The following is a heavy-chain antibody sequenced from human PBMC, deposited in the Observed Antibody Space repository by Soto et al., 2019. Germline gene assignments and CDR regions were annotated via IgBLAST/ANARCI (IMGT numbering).Heavy chain of an antibody. V-gene: IGHV3-23*01. CDR3: AKGGGPHDAFDI. CDR2: ISGSGGST. D-gene: IGHD3-10*01. Sequence: EVQLLESGGGLVQPGGSLRLSCAASGFTFSSYAMSWVRQAPGKGLEWVSAISGSGGSTYYADSVKGRFTISRDNSKNQLYLQMNSLRAEDTAVYYCAKGGGPHDAFDIWGQGTMVTVSS. CDR1: GFTFSSYA. J-gene: IGHJ3*02.